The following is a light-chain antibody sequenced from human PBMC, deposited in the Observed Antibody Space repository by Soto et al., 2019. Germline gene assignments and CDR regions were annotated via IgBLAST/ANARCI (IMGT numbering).Light chain of an antibody. CDR3: QQYGNTPPT. CDR1: QSVGSTY. V-gene: IGKV3-20*01. J-gene: IGKJ2*01. CDR2: AAS. Sequence: EIVLTRSPGTLSLSPGERATLSCRASQSVGSTYLAWYQRKPGQAPRLLIFAASIRATGVPDRFSGSGSGTDFTLTISRLEPEDFALYYCQQYGNTPPTFGQGTKLEIK.